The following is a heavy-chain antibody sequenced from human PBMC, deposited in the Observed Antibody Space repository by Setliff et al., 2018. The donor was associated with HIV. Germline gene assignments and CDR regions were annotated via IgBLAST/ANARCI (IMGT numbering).Heavy chain of an antibody. D-gene: IGHD6-19*01. CDR1: GGTFSSYA. CDR3: ARAGASSGWYGWYFDY. V-gene: IGHV1-69*13. J-gene: IGHJ4*02. Sequence: SVKVSCKASGGTFSSYAISWVRQAPGQGLEWMGGIIPIFGTANYAQKFQGGVTITADESTSTAYMELSSLRSEDTAVYYCARAGASSGWYGWYFDYWGQGTLVTVSS. CDR2: IIPIFGTA.